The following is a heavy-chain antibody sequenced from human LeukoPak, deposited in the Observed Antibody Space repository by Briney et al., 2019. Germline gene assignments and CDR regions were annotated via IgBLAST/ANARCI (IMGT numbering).Heavy chain of an antibody. CDR1: GFTFSSYS. CDR3: AKDLHYYYGSGSPLGNYGLYV. Sequence: PGGSLRLSCAASGFTFSSYSMNWVRQAPGKGLEWVSSISSSSSYIYYADSVKGRFTISRDNAKNSLYLQMNSLRTEDTAFYYCAKDLHYYYGSGSPLGNYGLYVRGQGTTVTVSS. J-gene: IGHJ6*02. D-gene: IGHD3-10*01. CDR2: ISSSSSYI. V-gene: IGHV3-21*04.